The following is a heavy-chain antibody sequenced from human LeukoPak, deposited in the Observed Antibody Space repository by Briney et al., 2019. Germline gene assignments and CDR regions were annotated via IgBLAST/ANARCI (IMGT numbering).Heavy chain of an antibody. CDR3: ASTPTSGSYYNTFDY. CDR1: GGSISSGNYY. V-gene: IGHV4-30-4*01. D-gene: IGHD3-10*01. Sequence: PSQTLSLTCTVSGGSISSGNYYWSWIRQPPGKGLECIGYIYYSGSTYYNLSLKSRLTISVDTSKNQFSLKLSSVTAADTAVYYCASTPTSGSYYNTFDYWGQGTLVTVSS. CDR2: IYYSGST. J-gene: IGHJ4*02.